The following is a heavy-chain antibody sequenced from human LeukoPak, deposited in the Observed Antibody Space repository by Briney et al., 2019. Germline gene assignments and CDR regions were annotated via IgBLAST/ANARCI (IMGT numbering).Heavy chain of an antibody. D-gene: IGHD6-13*01. V-gene: IGHV1-8*01. J-gene: IGHJ4*02. CDR3: ARGPYGGIAAAEYTDY. Sequence: ASVKVSCKASGYTFTSYDINWVRQATGQGLEWMGWMNPNSGNTGYAQKFQGRVTMTRNTSISPAYLELRSLRSEDTAVYYCARGPYGGIAAAEYTDYWGQGTLVTVSS. CDR2: MNPNSGNT. CDR1: GYTFTSYD.